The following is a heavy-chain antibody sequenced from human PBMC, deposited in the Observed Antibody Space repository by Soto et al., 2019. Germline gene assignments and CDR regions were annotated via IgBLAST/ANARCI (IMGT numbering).Heavy chain of an antibody. J-gene: IGHJ4*02. CDR1: RFTFSTFA. D-gene: IGHD3-10*01. V-gene: IGHV3-23*01. Sequence: EVQLLESGGGLVQPGGSLRLSCAASRFTFSTFAMSWVRQAPGKGLEWVSGISGSGGSTYYADSVKGRFTISRDNSKNTLYLQMDSLRAEDTAIYYCAKVRPWFGELLYFDLWGQGTLVTVSS. CDR3: AKVRPWFGELLYFDL. CDR2: ISGSGGST.